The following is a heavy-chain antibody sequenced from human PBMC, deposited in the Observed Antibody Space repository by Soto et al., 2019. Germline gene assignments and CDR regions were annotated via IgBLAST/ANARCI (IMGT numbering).Heavy chain of an antibody. CDR1: GYTFSDYY. V-gene: IGHV3-11*01. Sequence: PGGSLRLSCAASGYTFSDYYMSWIRQAPGKGLEWISYIDTSGTKIYYADSVKGRFTNNRDNAKNSLYLEMNSLKDEDTAVYYCASHYDMWSGYLSPVDYWGQGTLVTVSS. CDR2: IDTSGTKI. CDR3: ASHYDMWSGYLSPVDY. J-gene: IGHJ4*02. D-gene: IGHD3-3*01.